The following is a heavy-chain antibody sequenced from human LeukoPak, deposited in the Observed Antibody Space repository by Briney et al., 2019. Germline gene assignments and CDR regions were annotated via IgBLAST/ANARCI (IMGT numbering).Heavy chain of an antibody. CDR3: AKDRERITIFGVVIPDAFDI. CDR1: GFTFSSYA. J-gene: IGHJ3*02. V-gene: IGHV3-23*01. CDR2: ISGSGGST. Sequence: PGGSLRLSCAASGFTFSSYAMSWVRQAPGKGLEWVSAISGSGGSTYYADSVKGRFTISRDNSKNTLYLQMNSLRAEDTAVYYCAKDRERITIFGVVIPDAFDIWGQGTMVTVSS. D-gene: IGHD3-3*01.